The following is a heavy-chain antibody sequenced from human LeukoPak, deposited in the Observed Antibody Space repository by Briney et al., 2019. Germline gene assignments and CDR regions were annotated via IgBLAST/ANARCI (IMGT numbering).Heavy chain of an antibody. CDR1: GGSISSYY. V-gene: IGHV4-59*01. Sequence: SETLSLTCTVSGGSISSYYWSWIRQPPGKGLEWIGYIYYSGSTNYNPSLKSRVTISVDTSKNQFSLKLSSVTAADTAVYYCARASPSRDYFDYWGQGTLVTVSS. CDR3: ARASPSRDYFDY. J-gene: IGHJ4*02. CDR2: IYYSGST.